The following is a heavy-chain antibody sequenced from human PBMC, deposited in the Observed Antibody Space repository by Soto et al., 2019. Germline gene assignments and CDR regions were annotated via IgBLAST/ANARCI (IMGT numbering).Heavy chain of an antibody. Sequence: EVQLVESGGGLVQPGGSRGLSCAASGLTFSSHWMSWVRQAPGKGLEWVANIRQDGREEQYSDTVKGRFTLSRDNAKNSLYLQMNGLRVEDTAVYYCAKSEGYSFDIRGQGTMVTVSS. CDR2: IRQDGREE. CDR3: AKSEGYSFDI. V-gene: IGHV3-7*01. CDR1: GLTFSSHW. J-gene: IGHJ3*02. D-gene: IGHD1-1*01.